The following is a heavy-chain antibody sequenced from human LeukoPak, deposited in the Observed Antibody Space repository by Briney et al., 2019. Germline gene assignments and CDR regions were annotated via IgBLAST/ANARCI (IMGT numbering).Heavy chain of an antibody. CDR3: AKGLAIQYCSSTSCYTGVVDY. D-gene: IGHD2-2*02. CDR1: GFTFSSYA. V-gene: IGHV3-23*01. Sequence: GGSLRLSCAASGFTFSSYAMSRVRQAPGKGLEWVSAISGSGGSTYYADSVKGRFTISRDNSKNTLYLQMNSLRAEDTAVYYCAKGLAIQYCSSTSCYTGVVDYWGQGTLVTVSS. CDR2: ISGSGGST. J-gene: IGHJ4*02.